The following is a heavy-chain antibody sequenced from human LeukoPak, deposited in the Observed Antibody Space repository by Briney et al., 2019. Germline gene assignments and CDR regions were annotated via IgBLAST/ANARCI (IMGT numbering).Heavy chain of an antibody. J-gene: IGHJ3*02. CDR3: ARGRGAANEAFDI. D-gene: IGHD3-10*01. Sequence: GGSLRLSCAASGFTVSSDYMSWVRQAPGKGLEWVSVIYSSSITSYADSVKGRFTISRHNSKNTLYLQMNSLRADDTAVYYCARGRGAANEAFDIWGQGTMVTVSS. V-gene: IGHV3-53*04. CDR1: GFTVSSDY. CDR2: IYSSSIT.